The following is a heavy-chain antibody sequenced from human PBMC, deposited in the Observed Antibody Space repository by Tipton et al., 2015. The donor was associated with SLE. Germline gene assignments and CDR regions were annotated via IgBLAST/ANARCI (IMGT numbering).Heavy chain of an antibody. CDR2: IYYSGST. J-gene: IGHJ3*01. V-gene: IGHV4-61*05. CDR1: GGSISSSSYY. D-gene: IGHD6-19*01. CDR3: ARVLAGAFDF. Sequence: TLSLTCTVSGGSISSSSYYWGWIRQPPGKGLEWIGYIYYSGSTNYNPSLKSRVTISVDTSKNQFSLKLSSVTAADTAVYYCARVLAGAFDFWGQGTMVTVSS.